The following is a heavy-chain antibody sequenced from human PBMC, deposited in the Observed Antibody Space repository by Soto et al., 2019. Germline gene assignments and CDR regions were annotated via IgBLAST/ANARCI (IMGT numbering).Heavy chain of an antibody. CDR1: GGSVSSGSYY. CDR3: ARLDSLIDP. J-gene: IGHJ5*02. V-gene: IGHV4-61*01. D-gene: IGHD3-9*01. Sequence: QVQLQESGPGLVKPSETLSLTCTVSGGSVSSGSYYWSWIRQPLGKGLEWIGYIYYSGSTNYNPSLKSRVTISVDTSKNQFSLKLSSVTAADTAVYYCARLDSLIDPWAREPWSPSPQ. CDR2: IYYSGST.